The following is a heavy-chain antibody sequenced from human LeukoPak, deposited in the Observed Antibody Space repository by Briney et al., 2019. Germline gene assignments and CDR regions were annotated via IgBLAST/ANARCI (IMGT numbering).Heavy chain of an antibody. CDR1: GGSFSGYY. CDR3: ARHRGNFGVNYYYMDV. V-gene: IGHV4-34*01. Sequence: PSETLSLTCAVYGGSFSGYYWSWIRQPPGKGLEWIGEINHSGSTNYNPSLKGRVTISVDTSKNQFSLKLSSVTAADTAVYYCARHRGNFGVNYYYMDVWGKGTTVTVSS. J-gene: IGHJ6*03. D-gene: IGHD3-3*01. CDR2: INHSGST.